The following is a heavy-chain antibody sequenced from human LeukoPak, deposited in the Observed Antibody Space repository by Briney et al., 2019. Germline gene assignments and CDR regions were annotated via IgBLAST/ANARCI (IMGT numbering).Heavy chain of an antibody. CDR1: GFTFSSYE. CDR3: ARAFPYCGGDCQNPANWWRAFDI. J-gene: IGHJ3*02. D-gene: IGHD2-21*02. Sequence: GGSLRLSCAASGFTFSSYEMNWVRQAPGKGLERVSYISRSGSSIYSADSVKGRFTISRDNAKNSLYLQMNSLRAEDTAVYYGARAFPYCGGDCQNPANWWRAFDIWGQGTMVTVSS. CDR2: ISRSGSSI. V-gene: IGHV3-48*03.